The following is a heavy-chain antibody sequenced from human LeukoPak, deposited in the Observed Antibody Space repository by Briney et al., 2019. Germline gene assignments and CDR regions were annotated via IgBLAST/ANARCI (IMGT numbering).Heavy chain of an antibody. D-gene: IGHD3-16*01. J-gene: IGHJ3*02. V-gene: IGHV1-69*13. Sequence: ASVKVSCTASGGTLSSYAISWVRQAPGQGLEWMGGIIPIFGTANYAQKFQGRVTITADESTSTAYMELSSLRSEDTAVYYCAREQGFDDAFDIWGQGTMVTVSS. CDR2: IIPIFGTA. CDR3: AREQGFDDAFDI. CDR1: GGTLSSYA.